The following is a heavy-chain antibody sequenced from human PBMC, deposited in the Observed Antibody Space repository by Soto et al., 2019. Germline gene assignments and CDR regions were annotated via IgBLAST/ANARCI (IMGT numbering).Heavy chain of an antibody. CDR2: ISYDGSNK. D-gene: IGHD6-13*01. J-gene: IGHJ2*01. CDR1: GFTFSSYA. V-gene: IGHV3-30-3*01. CDR3: ARDRIEAAGTAWLWDGCGDFDL. Sequence: QVQLVESGGGVVQPGRSLRLSCAASGFTFSSYAMHWVRQAPGKGLEWVAVISYDGSNKYYADSVTGRFTISRDNSKNTLDLEMNSLRAEDTAVYYCARDRIEAAGTAWLWDGCGDFDLWGRGTLVTVSS.